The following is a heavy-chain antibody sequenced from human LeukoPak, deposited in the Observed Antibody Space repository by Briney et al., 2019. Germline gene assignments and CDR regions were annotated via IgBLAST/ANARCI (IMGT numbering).Heavy chain of an antibody. CDR2: IYYSGST. J-gene: IGHJ4*02. CDR3: ARLFGSYYYFDY. Sequence: SETLSLTCTVSGGSIRSGDYSWNWIRQHPGKGLEWIGYIYYSGSTNYNPSPKSRVTISVDTSKNQFSLKLSSVTAADTAVYYCARLFGSYYYFDYWGQGTLVTVSS. CDR1: GGSIRSGDYS. D-gene: IGHD1-26*01. V-gene: IGHV4-30-4*08.